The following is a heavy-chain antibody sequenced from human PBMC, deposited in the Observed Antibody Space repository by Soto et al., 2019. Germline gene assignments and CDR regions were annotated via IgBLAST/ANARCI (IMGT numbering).Heavy chain of an antibody. V-gene: IGHV4-30-2*01. J-gene: IGHJ4*02. CDR2: ISQSGSA. CDR1: GGPISSGGYS. D-gene: IGHD1-1*01. Sequence: SETLSLTCVVSGGPISSGGYSWTWVRQPPGRGLEWIGYISQSGSADYNPSLKSRVTISVDTSKNQFSLRLGSVTAADTAVYYCARDRNGLGGIDFWGQGILVTAPQ. CDR3: ARDRNGLGGIDF.